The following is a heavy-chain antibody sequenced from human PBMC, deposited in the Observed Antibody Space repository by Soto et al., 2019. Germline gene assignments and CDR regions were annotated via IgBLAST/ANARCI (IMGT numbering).Heavy chain of an antibody. CDR1: GFTFTTYW. Sequence: EVQLVESGGGLVQPGGSLRLSCAASGFTFTTYWMSWVRQAPGKGLEWVANIKQDGSEKCYVDSVKGRFTISRDNAENSLYLQMNSLRAEDTAVYYCARARRLFDYWGQGTLVTVSS. CDR2: IKQDGSEK. V-gene: IGHV3-7*01. CDR3: ARARRLFDY. D-gene: IGHD5-12*01. J-gene: IGHJ4*02.